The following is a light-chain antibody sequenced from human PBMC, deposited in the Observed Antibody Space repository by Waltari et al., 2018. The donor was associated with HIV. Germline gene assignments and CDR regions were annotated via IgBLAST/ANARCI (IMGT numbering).Light chain of an antibody. V-gene: IGLV2-14*01. CDR1: SSDIGGFNY. J-gene: IGLJ1*01. CDR3: SAFTSSSTYV. Sequence: QSALTQPASVSGSPGQSITISCTGTSSDIGGFNYVSWYQQLPGKAPKLMIYAVSTRSSGVSNRVSGAKSGNTAALTISGLQAEDEADYYCSAFTSSSTYVFGTGTKVTVL. CDR2: AVS.